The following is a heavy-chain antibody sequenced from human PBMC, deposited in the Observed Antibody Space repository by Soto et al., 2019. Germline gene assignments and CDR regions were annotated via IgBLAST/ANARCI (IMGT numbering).Heavy chain of an antibody. V-gene: IGHV3-23*01. CDR3: AKGIGARDGDNWVPDY. Sequence: EVQLLESGGGLVQPGGSLRLSCAASAFIFISYAMSWVRQAPGKGLEWVSAISGSGGSTYYADSVKARFTISRDNSKYTMYLQMKSLRAEDTAVYYCAKGIGARDGDNWVPDYWGQGTPVTVSS. CDR2: ISGSGGST. D-gene: IGHD1-26*01. J-gene: IGHJ4*02. CDR1: AFIFISYA.